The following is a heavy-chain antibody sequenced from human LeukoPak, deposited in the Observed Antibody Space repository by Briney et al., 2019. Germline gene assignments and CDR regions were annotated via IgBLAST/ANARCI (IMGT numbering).Heavy chain of an antibody. CDR1: GFTFSSYA. D-gene: IGHD2-21*02. J-gene: IGHJ4*02. CDR2: ISGSGGNT. CDR3: AKATNIVVVTAPDY. Sequence: GGSLRLSCAASGFTFSSYAMSWLRQATGKGLEWVSAISGSGGNTYYADPVKGLFTISRDNSKNTLYLQMNSLRAEDTAVYYCAKATNIVVVTAPDYWGQGTLVTVSS. V-gene: IGHV3-23*01.